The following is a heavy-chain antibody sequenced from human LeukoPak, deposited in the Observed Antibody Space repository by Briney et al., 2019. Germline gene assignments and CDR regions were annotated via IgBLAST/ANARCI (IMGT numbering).Heavy chain of an antibody. D-gene: IGHD1-26*01. CDR3: ASGHYPFEY. Sequence: SETLSLTCSVSGGPMNSGYWRWLRQPPAKGLQWIGLLYPSGSTNYTSSIKSRVTISVDTYRTQFSLKLSSVTAADTAVYYCASGHYPFEYWGQGTLVTVSS. CDR2: LYPSGST. J-gene: IGHJ4*02. V-gene: IGHV4-4*09. CDR1: GGPMNSGY.